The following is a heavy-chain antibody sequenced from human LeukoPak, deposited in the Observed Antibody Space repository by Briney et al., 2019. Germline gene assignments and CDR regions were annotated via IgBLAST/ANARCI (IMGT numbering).Heavy chain of an antibody. CDR2: ISGSGFIT. CDR1: GFTFSSYD. J-gene: IGHJ4*02. V-gene: IGHV3-23*01. Sequence: DPGGSLRLSCAASGFTFSSYDMSWVRQTPGKGLEWVSLISGSGFITHYADSVKGRFTIFRDNSQNTLHLQMNSLGAEDTAVYYCAKYAVGEIFFGDYWGQGTLVTVSS. D-gene: IGHD1-26*01. CDR3: AKYAVGEIFFGDY.